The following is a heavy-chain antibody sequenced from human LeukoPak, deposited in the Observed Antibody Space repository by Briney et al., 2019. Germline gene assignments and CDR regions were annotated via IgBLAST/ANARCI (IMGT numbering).Heavy chain of an antibody. CDR1: GFTVSSNS. Sequence: PGGSLRLSCTVSGFTVSSNSMSWVRQAPGKGLEWVSFIYSGGSTQYSDSVKGRFTISRDNAKNSLYLQMNSLRAEDTAVYYCARVVQMGEANDYWGQGTLVTVSS. CDR2: IYSGGST. J-gene: IGHJ4*02. D-gene: IGHD5-24*01. V-gene: IGHV3-53*01. CDR3: ARVVQMGEANDY.